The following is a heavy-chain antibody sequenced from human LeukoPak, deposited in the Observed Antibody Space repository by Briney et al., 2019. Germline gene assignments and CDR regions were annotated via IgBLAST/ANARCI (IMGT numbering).Heavy chain of an antibody. D-gene: IGHD3-22*01. Sequence: ASVKVSCKASGYTFTSHGISWVRQAPGQGLEWMGWISAYNGNANYAQKFQGRVTITRDTSASTAYMELSSLRSEDTAVYYCARVLYYYDSSGLALAYWGQGTLVTVSS. CDR2: ISAYNGNA. CDR1: GYTFTSHG. CDR3: ARVLYYYDSSGLALAY. V-gene: IGHV1-18*01. J-gene: IGHJ4*02.